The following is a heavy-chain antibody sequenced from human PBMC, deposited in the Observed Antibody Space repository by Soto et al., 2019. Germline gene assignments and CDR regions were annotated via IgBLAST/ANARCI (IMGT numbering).Heavy chain of an antibody. CDR1: GFSLSTSGVG. D-gene: IGHD6-19*01. J-gene: IGHJ4*02. V-gene: IGHV2-5*02. Sequence: QITLKESGPTLVKPTQTLTLTCTFSGFSLSTSGVGVGWIRQPPGKALEWLALIYWDDDKRYSPFLKSRLTITTDTSKNQVVLTMTNMDPVDTATYYCAHRKAVAGTIYFDYWGQGTLVTVSS. CDR3: AHRKAVAGTIYFDY. CDR2: IYWDDDK.